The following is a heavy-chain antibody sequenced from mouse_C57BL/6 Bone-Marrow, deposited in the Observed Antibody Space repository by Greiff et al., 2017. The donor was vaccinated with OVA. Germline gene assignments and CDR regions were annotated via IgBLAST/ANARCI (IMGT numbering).Heavy chain of an antibody. D-gene: IGHD1-1*01. CDR1: GYTFTSYW. CDR2: IDPSDSYT. V-gene: IGHV1-59*01. Sequence: QVQLQQPGAELVRPGTSVKLSCKASGYTFTSYWMHWVKQRPGQGLEWIGVIDPSDSYTNYNQKFKGKATLTVDTSDSTAYMQLSSLTSEDSAVYYCARTTTVVATDWYFDVWGTGTTVTVSS. CDR3: ARTTTVVATDWYFDV. J-gene: IGHJ1*03.